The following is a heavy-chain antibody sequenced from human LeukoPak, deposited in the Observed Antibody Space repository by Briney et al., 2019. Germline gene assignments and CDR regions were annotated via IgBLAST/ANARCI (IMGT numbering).Heavy chain of an antibody. V-gene: IGHV1-2*02. D-gene: IGHD3-10*01. CDR1: GYTFTGYD. J-gene: IGHJ4*02. CDR3: ARDMRWCGELEAY. CDR2: INPNSGGT. Sequence: ASGKLSCKASGYTFTGYDMHWLRQAPGQGREWMGWINPNSGGTNYAQKFQGRVTMTRDTSISTAYMELSRLRSDDPAVYYCARDMRWCGELEAYWGQGTVVSVPS.